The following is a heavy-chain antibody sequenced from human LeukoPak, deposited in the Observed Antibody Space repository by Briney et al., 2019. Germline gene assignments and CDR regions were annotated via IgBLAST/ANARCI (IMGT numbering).Heavy chain of an antibody. V-gene: IGHV4-61*02. Sequence: SETLSLTCTVSGGSISSGSYYWSWIRQPAGKGLEWIGRIYTSGSTNYNPSLKSRVTMSVDTSKNQFSLKLSSVTAADSAVYYCARVSGGSYNHWGQGTLVTVSS. CDR2: IYTSGST. CDR1: GGSISSGSYY. J-gene: IGHJ5*02. CDR3: ARVSGGSYNH. D-gene: IGHD1-26*01.